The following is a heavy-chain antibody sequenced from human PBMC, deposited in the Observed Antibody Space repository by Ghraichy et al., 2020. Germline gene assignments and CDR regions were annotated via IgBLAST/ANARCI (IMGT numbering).Heavy chain of an antibody. CDR2: IYYSGST. CDR1: GGSVSSGSYY. D-gene: IGHD3-9*01. CDR3: ARGARYFDWLPHYWYFDL. J-gene: IGHJ2*01. Sequence: SETLSLTCTVSGGSVSSGSYYWSWIRQPPGKGLEWIGYIYYSGSTNYNPSLKSRVTISVDTSKNQFSLKLSSVTAADTAVYYCARGARYFDWLPHYWYFDLWGRGTLVTVSS. V-gene: IGHV4-61*01.